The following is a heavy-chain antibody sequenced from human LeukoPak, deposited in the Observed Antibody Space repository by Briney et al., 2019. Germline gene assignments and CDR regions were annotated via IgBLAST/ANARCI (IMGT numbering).Heavy chain of an antibody. D-gene: IGHD2-2*01. CDR2: IKQDGSEK. J-gene: IGHJ3*02. V-gene: IGHV3-7*01. CDR1: GFTFSSYW. Sequence: GGSLRLSCAASGFTFSSYWMSWVRQAPGKGLEWVANIKQDGSEKYYVDSVKGRFTISRDNAKNSLYLQMNSLRAEDTAVYYCARDNTGVLAANDAFDIWGQGTMVTVSS. CDR3: ARDNTGVLAANDAFDI.